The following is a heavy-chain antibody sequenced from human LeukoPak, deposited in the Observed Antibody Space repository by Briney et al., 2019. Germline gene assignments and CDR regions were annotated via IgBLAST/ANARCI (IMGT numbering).Heavy chain of an antibody. CDR2: AKNRAQRFTT. CDR1: GFTFSSYA. CDR3: ARWLSGAPRD. D-gene: IGHD6-19*01. J-gene: IGHJ4*02. Sequence: PGGSLRLSCAASGFTFSSYAMSWVRQAPGKGLEWIGRAKNRAQRFTTEYAASVRGRFTIVREDSKSTLSLQMNSLKSEDTAVYYCARWLSGAPRDGGQGNLVTVSS. V-gene: IGHV3-72*01.